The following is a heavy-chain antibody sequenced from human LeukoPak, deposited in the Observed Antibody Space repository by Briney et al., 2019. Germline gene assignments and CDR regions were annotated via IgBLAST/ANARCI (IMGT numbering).Heavy chain of an antibody. Sequence: SETLSLTCTVSGGSISSSNYSWSWIRQPPGQELEWIASINYGGTTYYNPSLKSRVTISVDTSKNQFSLRLTSVTAADTAVYLCARYVVYGSGKYYFDYWGQGSLVSVSS. J-gene: IGHJ4*02. V-gene: IGHV4-39*01. CDR3: ARYVVYGSGKYYFDY. CDR2: INYGGTT. D-gene: IGHD3-10*01. CDR1: GGSISSSNYS.